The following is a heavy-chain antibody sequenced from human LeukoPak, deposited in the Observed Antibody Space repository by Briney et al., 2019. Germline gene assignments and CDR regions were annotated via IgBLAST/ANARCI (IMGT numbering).Heavy chain of an antibody. CDR1: GFTLSTYA. Sequence: GGSLRLSCAASGFTLSTYAMSWVRQAPGKGLEWVAATSSSDAGTYHADSVRGRFTISRDNSKNTLYLQMNSLRAEDAAVYFCAKAPVTSCRGAYCYPFDSWGQGALVTVSS. V-gene: IGHV3-23*01. CDR3: AKAPVTSCRGAYCYPFDS. D-gene: IGHD2-21*01. CDR2: TSSSDAGT. J-gene: IGHJ4*02.